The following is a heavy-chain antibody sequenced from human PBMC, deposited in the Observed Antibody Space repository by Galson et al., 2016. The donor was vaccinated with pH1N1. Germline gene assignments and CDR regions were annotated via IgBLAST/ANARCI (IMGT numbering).Heavy chain of an antibody. D-gene: IGHD5-24*01. J-gene: IGHJ4*02. CDR1: GGSISSSTYY. CDR2: IYYSGST. V-gene: IGHV4-39*01. CDR3: ASPRRDGYNEDSSYFDY. Sequence: SETLSLTCTVSGGSISSSTYYWGWIRQPPGKGLEWIGSIYYSGSTYYNPSLKSRVTISVDTSKNQFSLKLSSVTAADTAVYYCASPRRDGYNEDSSYFDYWGQGTLVTVSS.